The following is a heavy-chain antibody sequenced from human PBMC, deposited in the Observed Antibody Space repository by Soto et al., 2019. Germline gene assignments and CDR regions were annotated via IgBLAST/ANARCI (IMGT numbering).Heavy chain of an antibody. Sequence: GSLKISCKGCGYSFTSYWIGWVRQMPGKGLEWVGIIYPGDSDTRYSPSFQGQVTISADKSISTAYLQWSSLKASDTAMYYCASYTSGDAFDIWGQGTMVTVSS. V-gene: IGHV5-51*01. D-gene: IGHD6-25*01. CDR2: IYPGDSDT. CDR1: GYSFTSYW. J-gene: IGHJ3*02. CDR3: ASYTSGDAFDI.